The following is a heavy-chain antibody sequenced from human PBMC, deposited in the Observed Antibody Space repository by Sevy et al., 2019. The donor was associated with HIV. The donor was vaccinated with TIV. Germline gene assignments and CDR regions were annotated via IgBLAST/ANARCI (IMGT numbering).Heavy chain of an antibody. D-gene: IGHD2-15*01. J-gene: IGHJ5*02. Sequence: GGSLRLSCVASGFIFSSYGMHWVRQAPGKGLEWVAVISFDGSHEFYADSVKGRFTISRDVSKNTLYLQMNSLNSEDTAVYYCAKDSRSCTTGGCSFYPWSNWFDPWGQGTRVTVSS. CDR2: ISFDGSHE. CDR1: GFIFSSYG. CDR3: AKDSRSCTTGGCSFYPWSNWFDP. V-gene: IGHV3-30*18.